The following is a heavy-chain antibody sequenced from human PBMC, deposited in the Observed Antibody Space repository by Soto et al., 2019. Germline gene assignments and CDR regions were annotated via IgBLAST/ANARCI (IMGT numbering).Heavy chain of an antibody. Sequence: PGGSLILSCAASGFTFNRFSMSWVRQAPGRGLEWVSAISSRGDRTYYADSVKARFTISRENSKNTVFLQMNSLGADDTAVYYCATPLPHCGGDDCYPTSFGYWGQGALVTVSS. CDR2: ISSRGDRT. CDR1: GFTFNRFS. J-gene: IGHJ4*02. CDR3: ATPLPHCGGDDCYPTSFGY. D-gene: IGHD2-21*01. V-gene: IGHV3-23*01.